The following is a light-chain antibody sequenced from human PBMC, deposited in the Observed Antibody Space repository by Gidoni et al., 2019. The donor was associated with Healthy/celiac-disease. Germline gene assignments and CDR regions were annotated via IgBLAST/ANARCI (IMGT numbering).Light chain of an antibody. V-gene: IGKV1-5*03. Sequence: DIQLTHSPSTLSASVGDRVPITCRPSQSISSWLAWYQQKPGKAPKLLIYKASSLESGVPSRFSGSGSGTEFTLTISSLQPDDFATYYCQQYNSYSGTFGQGTKVEIK. J-gene: IGKJ1*01. CDR1: QSISSW. CDR2: KAS. CDR3: QQYNSYSGT.